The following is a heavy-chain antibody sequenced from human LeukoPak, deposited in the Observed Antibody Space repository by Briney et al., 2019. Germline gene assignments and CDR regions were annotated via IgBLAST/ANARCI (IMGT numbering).Heavy chain of an antibody. CDR3: ARDSPAADYGMDV. J-gene: IGHJ6*02. CDR2: INHSGST. V-gene: IGHV4-34*01. D-gene: IGHD2-2*01. CDR1: GGSFSGYY. Sequence: PSETLSLTCAVYGGSFSGYYWSWIRQPPGKGLEWIGEINHSGSTNYNPSLESRVTISVDTSKNQFSLKLSSVTAADTAVYYCARDSPAADYGMDVWGQGTTVTVSS.